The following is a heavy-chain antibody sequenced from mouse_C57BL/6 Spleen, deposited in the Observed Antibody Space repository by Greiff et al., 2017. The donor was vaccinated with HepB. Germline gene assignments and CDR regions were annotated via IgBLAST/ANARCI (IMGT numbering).Heavy chain of an antibody. J-gene: IGHJ1*03. V-gene: IGHV1-80*01. CDR1: GYAFSSYW. D-gene: IGHD2-5*01. CDR3: ARFAAYYSNWYFDV. CDR2: IYPGDGDT. Sequence: QVQLQQSGAELVKPGASVKISCKASGYAFSSYWMNWVKQRPGKGLEWIGQIYPGDGDTNYNGKFKGKATLTADKSSSTAYMQLSSLTSEDSAVYFCARFAAYYSNWYFDVWGTGTTVTVSS.